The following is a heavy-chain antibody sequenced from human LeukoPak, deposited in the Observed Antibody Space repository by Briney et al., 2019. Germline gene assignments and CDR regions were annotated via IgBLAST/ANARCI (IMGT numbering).Heavy chain of an antibody. CDR3: AKPDGLESGTSNYAFHL. J-gene: IGHJ3*01. V-gene: IGHV3-23*01. D-gene: IGHD1-26*01. Sequence: PGRSLRLSCAASKFIFSKYAMSSVRQAPGKWMEWVSCISGSGVYTYYANSVKGPFTVSRDNSESTLYLQINSLRAEDTAVYYCAKPDGLESGTSNYAFHLWGQGTMVTVSS. CDR2: ISGSGVYT. CDR1: KFIFSKYA.